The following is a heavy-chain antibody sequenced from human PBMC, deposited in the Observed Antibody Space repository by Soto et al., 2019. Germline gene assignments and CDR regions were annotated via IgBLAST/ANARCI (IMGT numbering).Heavy chain of an antibody. CDR3: ARDLRGHYGP. D-gene: IGHD4-17*01. CDR1: GFNFRNFN. CDR2: VSGSSSYI. Sequence: PGGSLRLSCEGSGFNFRNFNMIWVRQAPGKGLEWVSSVSGSSSYIYYADSVKGRFTVSRGNANNLVFLQMNGLRPEDTAMYYCARDLRGHYGPWGQGTIVTVSS. J-gene: IGHJ3*01. V-gene: IGHV3-21*06.